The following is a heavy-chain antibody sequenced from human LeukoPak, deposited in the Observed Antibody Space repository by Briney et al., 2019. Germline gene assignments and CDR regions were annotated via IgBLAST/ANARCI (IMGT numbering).Heavy chain of an antibody. D-gene: IGHD5-12*01. CDR3: TTDFFQGYSGS. CDR2: IKTTTVGGTT. CDR1: GFTFSNVW. Sequence: GGSLRLSCAASGFTFSNVWMTWVRQAPGKGLECVGRIKTTTVGGTTDYAAPVKGRFTISRDDSKNMVYLQMKSLQTEDTAVYYCTTDFFQGYSGSWGQGTLLTVSS. V-gene: IGHV3-15*01. J-gene: IGHJ5*02.